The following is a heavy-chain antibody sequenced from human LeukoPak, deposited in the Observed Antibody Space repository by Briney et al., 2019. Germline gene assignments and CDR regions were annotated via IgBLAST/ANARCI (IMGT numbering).Heavy chain of an antibody. D-gene: IGHD2-15*01. Sequence: PSETLSLTCTVSGGSISSGGYYWNWIRQHPGKGLEWIGYIYYSGSTYYNPSLKSRVTISVDTSKNQFSLKLSSVTAADTAVYYCVAATPFGWFDPWGQGTLVTVSS. V-gene: IGHV4-31*03. CDR3: VAATPFGWFDP. J-gene: IGHJ5*02. CDR1: GGSISSGGYY. CDR2: IYYSGST.